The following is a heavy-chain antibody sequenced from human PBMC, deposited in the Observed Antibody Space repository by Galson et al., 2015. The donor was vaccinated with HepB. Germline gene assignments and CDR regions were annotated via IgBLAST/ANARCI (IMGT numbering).Heavy chain of an antibody. D-gene: IGHD6-13*01. CDR2: IRSKASNYAT. CDR1: GFTFSGPA. CDR3: TRLGDLSGSSSS. J-gene: IGHJ4*02. Sequence: SLSLSCAASGFTFSGPAIHWVRQTPGQGLEWAGRIRSKASNYATAYAASLRGRFTISRNDSKNTAYLHMKSLKTEVTAVYYCTRLGDLSGSSSSWGQGTLVTVSS. V-gene: IGHV3-73*01.